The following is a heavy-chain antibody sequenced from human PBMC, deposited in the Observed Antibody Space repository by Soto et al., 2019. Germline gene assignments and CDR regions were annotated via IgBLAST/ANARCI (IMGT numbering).Heavy chain of an antibody. CDR2: TYYRSKWYN. V-gene: IGHV6-1*01. CDR3: AKGQRSYSSRLSYYYYGMDV. J-gene: IGHJ6*02. D-gene: IGHD6-13*01. CDR1: GDRVSSNSAA. Sequence: QTLSLTRAISGDRVSSNSAACGWSTRSRSRGLEWLGRTYYRSKWYNDYAVSVKSRITINPDTSKNQFSLQLNSVTPEDTAVCYSAKGQRSYSSRLSYYYYGMDVWGQGTTVTVSS.